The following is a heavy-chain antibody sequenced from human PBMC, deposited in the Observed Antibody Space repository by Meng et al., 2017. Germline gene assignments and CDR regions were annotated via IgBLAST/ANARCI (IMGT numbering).Heavy chain of an antibody. CDR1: GCSIRSSSYY. V-gene: IGHV4-39*07. Sequence: EADPGLVKPSATLSLTCTVPGCSIRSSSYYLGWTRQPPGKGLEWSGSIYYSVSTYYNPSLKSRVTISVDTSKNQFSLKLSSVTAADTAVYYCASLRIAVAGINWFDPWGQGTLVTVSS. D-gene: IGHD6-19*01. CDR3: ASLRIAVAGINWFDP. CDR2: IYYSVST. J-gene: IGHJ5*02.